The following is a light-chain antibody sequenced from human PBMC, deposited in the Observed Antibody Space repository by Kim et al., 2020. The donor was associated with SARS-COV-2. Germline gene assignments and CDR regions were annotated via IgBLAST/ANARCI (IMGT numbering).Light chain of an antibody. CDR1: QTISRY. CDR3: QQSYITPFT. CDR2: AAS. Sequence: DILMTQSPSSLSASLGDRVTITCRASQTISRYLNWYQQKPGRAPKLLISAASTLQGGVPSRFSGSGSETDFTLTISSLQPEDFATYFCQQSYITPFTFGPGTKVDIK. J-gene: IGKJ3*01. V-gene: IGKV1-39*01.